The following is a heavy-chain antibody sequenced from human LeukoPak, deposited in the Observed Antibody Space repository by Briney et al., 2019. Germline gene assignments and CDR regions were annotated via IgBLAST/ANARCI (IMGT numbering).Heavy chain of an antibody. J-gene: IGHJ4*02. CDR1: GGSISNYY. V-gene: IGHV4-59*08. CDR3: ARLDAAAGRYLQFFY. Sequence: SETLSLTCTVSGGSISNYYWSWIRQSPEKGLEWIGYIHDSGSTNYNPSPKSRVTISVDTSKNQFSLKLSSVTAADTAVYYCARLDAAAGRYLQFFYWGQGTLVTVSS. D-gene: IGHD5-24*01. CDR2: IHDSGST.